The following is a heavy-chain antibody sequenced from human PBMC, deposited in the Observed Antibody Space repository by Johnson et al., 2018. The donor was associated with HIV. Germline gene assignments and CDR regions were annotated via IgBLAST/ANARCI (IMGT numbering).Heavy chain of an antibody. CDR2: TRYDGSTK. Sequence: QVQLVESGGGLVKPGGSLRLSCAASGFTFSSYGMHWVRQAPGKGLEWVAFTRYDGSTKYYADSVKGRFTISRDNSKNTLYLQMNSLRAEDTAVYYCAKDRTGFDAFDIWGQGTMVTVSS. CDR1: GFTFSSYG. J-gene: IGHJ3*02. D-gene: IGHD1-1*01. V-gene: IGHV3-30*02. CDR3: AKDRTGFDAFDI.